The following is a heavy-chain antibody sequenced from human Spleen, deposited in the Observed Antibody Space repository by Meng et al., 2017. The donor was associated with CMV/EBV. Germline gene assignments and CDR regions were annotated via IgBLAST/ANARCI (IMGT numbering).Heavy chain of an antibody. CDR1: GFTFSSYA. Sequence: GESLKISCAASGFTFSSYAMHWVRQAPGKGLEWVAVISYDGSNKYYADSVQGRFTISRDNSKNTLYLQMNSLSVEDTALYYCARELSVRPGTCDCWGQGTLVTVSS. J-gene: IGHJ4*02. CDR2: ISYDGSNK. D-gene: IGHD6-13*01. V-gene: IGHV3-30-3*01. CDR3: ARELSVRPGTCDC.